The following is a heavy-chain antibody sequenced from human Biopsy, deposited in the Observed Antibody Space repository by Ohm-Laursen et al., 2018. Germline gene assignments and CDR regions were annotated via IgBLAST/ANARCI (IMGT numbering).Heavy chain of an antibody. Sequence: SQTLSLTCPVSGGSISSYYWNWIRQPPGKGLEWIGYIYYSGTTDCSPSLKSRVTISIDKSKSQFFLKPSSVTAEDTAVYYCARDDAVTVIRGLYYWGQGALVTVSS. CDR3: ARDDAVTVIRGLYY. D-gene: IGHD2-21*02. J-gene: IGHJ4*02. CDR1: GGSISSYY. V-gene: IGHV4-59*01. CDR2: IYYSGTT.